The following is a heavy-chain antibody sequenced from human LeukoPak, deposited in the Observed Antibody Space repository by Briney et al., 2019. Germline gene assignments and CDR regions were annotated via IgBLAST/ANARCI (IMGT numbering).Heavy chain of an antibody. CDR2: IYYSGST. CDR3: AILTADNDAFDI. J-gene: IGHJ3*02. V-gene: IGHV4-59*01. D-gene: IGHD7-27*01. Sequence: PSETLSLTCTVSGGSICSYYWSWIRQPPGKGLEWIGYIYYSGSTNYNPSLKSRVTISVDTSKNQFSLKLSSVTAADTAVYYCAILTADNDAFDIWGQGTMVTVSS. CDR1: GGSICSYY.